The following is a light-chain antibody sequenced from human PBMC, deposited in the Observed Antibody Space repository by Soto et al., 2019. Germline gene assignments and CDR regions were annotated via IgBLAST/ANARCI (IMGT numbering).Light chain of an antibody. Sequence: QSVLTQPASVSGSPGQSITISCNGTSSNVGGYNYVSWYQQHPGKAPKLMIYEVSNRPSGVSNRFSGSKSGNTASLTISGLQAEDEADYYCSSYTRSSTRVFGGGTKLTVL. V-gene: IGLV2-14*01. J-gene: IGLJ3*02. CDR1: SSNVGGYNY. CDR3: SSYTRSSTRV. CDR2: EVS.